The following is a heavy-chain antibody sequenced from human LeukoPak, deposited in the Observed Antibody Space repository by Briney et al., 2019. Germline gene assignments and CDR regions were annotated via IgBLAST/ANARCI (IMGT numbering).Heavy chain of an antibody. D-gene: IGHD6-13*01. CDR1: GFTFSSYS. Sequence: GGSLRLSCAASGFTFSSYSMNWVRQAPGKGLEWVSYISSSSSTIYYADSVKGRFTISRDNAKNSLYLQMNSLRAEDTAVYYCASPGRGSSWYSYYWGQGTLVTVSS. CDR2: ISSSSSTI. J-gene: IGHJ4*02. CDR3: ASPGRGSSWYSYY. V-gene: IGHV3-48*04.